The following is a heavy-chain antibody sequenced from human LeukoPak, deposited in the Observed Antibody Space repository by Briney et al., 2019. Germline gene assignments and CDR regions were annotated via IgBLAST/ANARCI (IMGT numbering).Heavy chain of an antibody. D-gene: IGHD4-17*01. CDR3: ARHVGRAGDEPYFDY. CDR2: IYNSGIM. J-gene: IGHJ4*02. CDR1: GGSTSSRRYY. V-gene: IGHV4-39*01. Sequence: SETLSLTCTVSGGSTSSRRYYWGWIRQPPGQGLEWIGSIYNSGIMYYDPSLKSRVTISVDTSKNQFSLNLISVTAADTAVYYCARHVGRAGDEPYFDYWGQGALVTVSS.